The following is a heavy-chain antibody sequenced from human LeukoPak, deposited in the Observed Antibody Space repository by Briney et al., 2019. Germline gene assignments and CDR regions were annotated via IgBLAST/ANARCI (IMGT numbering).Heavy chain of an antibody. Sequence: PSETLSLTCTVSGDSISSGTYYWSWIRQPAGKGLEWIGRIYTTGSTYYNPSLKSRVTISVDTSKNQFSLKLSSVTAADTAVYYCARHFSSTSWGYQHWGQGTLVTVSS. J-gene: IGHJ1*01. CDR1: GDSISSGTYY. D-gene: IGHD2-2*01. V-gene: IGHV4-61*02. CDR2: IYTTGST. CDR3: ARHFSSTSWGYQH.